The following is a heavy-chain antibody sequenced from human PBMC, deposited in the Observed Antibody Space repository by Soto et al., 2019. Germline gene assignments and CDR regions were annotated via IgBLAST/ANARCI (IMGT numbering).Heavy chain of an antibody. V-gene: IGHV3-33*01. D-gene: IGHD4-17*01. CDR1: GFTFSSYG. CDR3: ARDPFDYGDYDGGYFQH. CDR2: IWYDGSNK. Sequence: GGSLRLSCAASGFTFSSYGMHWVRQAPGKGLEWVAVIWYDGSNKYYADSVKGRFTISRDNSKNTLYLQMNSLRAEDTAVYYCARDPFDYGDYDGGYFQHWGQGTLVTVSS. J-gene: IGHJ1*01.